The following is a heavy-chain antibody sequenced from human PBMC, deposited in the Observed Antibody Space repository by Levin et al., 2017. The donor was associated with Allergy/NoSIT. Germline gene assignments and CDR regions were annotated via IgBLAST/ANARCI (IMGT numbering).Heavy chain of an antibody. CDR3: ASPLGPYDFVDY. CDR1: GGSISSSSYY. CDR2: IYYSGST. Sequence: SETLSLTCTVSGGSISSSSYYWGWIRQPPGKGLEWIGSIYYSGSTYYNPSLKSRVTISVDTSKNQFSLKLSSVTAADTAVYYCASPLGPYDFVDYWGQGTLVTVSS. J-gene: IGHJ4*02. D-gene: IGHD3-3*01. V-gene: IGHV4-39*01.